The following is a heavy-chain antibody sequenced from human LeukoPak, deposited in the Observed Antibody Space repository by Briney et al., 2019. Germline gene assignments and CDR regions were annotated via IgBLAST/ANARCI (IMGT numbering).Heavy chain of an antibody. CDR1: GFTLSIYR. CDR3: ASLGYSRSSDAFDI. J-gene: IGHJ3*02. CDR2: IKQDGSEK. Sequence: GGSLRLSCAASGFTLSIYRMCWVRQAPGKGLEWLANIKQDGSEKNYVDSVKGRFTISRDNAKNSLYLQMNSLRAEDTAVYYCASLGYSRSSDAFDIWAKGQWSPSLQ. V-gene: IGHV3-7*01. D-gene: IGHD6-13*01.